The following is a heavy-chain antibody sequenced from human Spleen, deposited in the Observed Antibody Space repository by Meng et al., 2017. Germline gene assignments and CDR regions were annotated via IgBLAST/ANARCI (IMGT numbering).Heavy chain of an antibody. D-gene: IGHD1-26*01. Sequence: GESLKISCAASGFTFSDYSMNWVRQAPGKGLEWVSSISSGSSYIYYADSVKGRFTISRDNAKNSLYLQMNSLRAEDTALYYCAKGSRRGKTWGGVGASYYFDYWGQGTLVTVSS. CDR1: GFTFSDYS. J-gene: IGHJ4*02. V-gene: IGHV3-21*04. CDR3: AKGSRRGKTWGGVGASYYFDY. CDR2: ISSGSSYI.